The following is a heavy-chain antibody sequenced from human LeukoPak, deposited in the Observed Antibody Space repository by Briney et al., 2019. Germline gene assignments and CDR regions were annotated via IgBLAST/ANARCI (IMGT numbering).Heavy chain of an antibody. Sequence: GASVKVSCKASGYIFTSYYMHWVRQAPGQGLEWMGIINPSGGSTSYAQKFQGRVTMTRDTSTSTVYMELSSLRSEDTAVYYCARGVTIFGVVTAFDPWGQGTLVTVSS. J-gene: IGHJ5*02. D-gene: IGHD3-3*01. CDR3: ARGVTIFGVVTAFDP. CDR2: INPSGGST. V-gene: IGHV1-46*01. CDR1: GYIFTSYY.